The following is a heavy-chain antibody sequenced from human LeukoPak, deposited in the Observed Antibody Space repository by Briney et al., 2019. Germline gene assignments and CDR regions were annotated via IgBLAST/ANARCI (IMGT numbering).Heavy chain of an antibody. CDR1: GFTFSSYA. Sequence: PGGSLRLSCTASGFTFSSYAMSWVRQAPGKGLEWVSAVTSSGGNTYYADSVKGRFTISRDNSKDTLYLQMNSLRAEDAAVYYCARLMPPVDCSRTSCFGFDYWGQGTLATVSS. CDR3: ARLMPPVDCSRTSCFGFDY. D-gene: IGHD2-2*01. J-gene: IGHJ4*02. CDR2: VTSSGGNT. V-gene: IGHV3-23*01.